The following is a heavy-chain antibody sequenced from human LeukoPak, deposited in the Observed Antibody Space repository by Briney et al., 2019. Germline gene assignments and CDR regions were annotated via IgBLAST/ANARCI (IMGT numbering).Heavy chain of an antibody. CDR3: VLERGSGSYYLCY. CDR1: GGTFSSYA. D-gene: IGHD3-10*01. CDR2: IIPILGIA. V-gene: IGHV1-69*04. Sequence: GASVKVSCKASGGTFSSYAISWVRQAPGQGLEWMGRIIPILGIANYAQKFQGRVTITADKSTSTAYMELSSLRSEDTAVYYCVLERGSGSYYLCYWGQGTLVTVSS. J-gene: IGHJ4*02.